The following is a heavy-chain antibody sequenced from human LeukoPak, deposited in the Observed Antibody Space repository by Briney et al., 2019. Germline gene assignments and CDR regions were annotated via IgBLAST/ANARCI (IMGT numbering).Heavy chain of an antibody. V-gene: IGHV3-48*01. CDR3: ARGLNYYYYGMDV. D-gene: IGHD5/OR15-5a*01. Sequence: GGSLRLSCAASGFTFSSYSMNWVRQAPGKGLEWVSYISSSSSTIYYADSVKGRFTISRDNAKNSLYLQMNSLRAEDTAVYYCARGLNYYYYGMDVWGQGTTVTASS. CDR2: ISSSSSTI. CDR1: GFTFSSYS. J-gene: IGHJ6*02.